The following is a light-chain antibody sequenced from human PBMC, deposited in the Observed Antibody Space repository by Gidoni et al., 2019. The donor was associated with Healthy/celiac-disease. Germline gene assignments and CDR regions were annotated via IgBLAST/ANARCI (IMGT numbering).Light chain of an antibody. CDR2: GAS. CDR1: HSVSSSY. J-gene: IGKJ5*01. CDR3: QQYGSSSIT. Sequence: VLKQSSGPLSFSPGERATLPCRASHSVSSSYLAWYQQKPGQAPRLLIYGASSRATGIPYRFSGSGSGTDFTLTISRLEPEDFAVYYCQQYGSSSITFGQGTRLEIK. V-gene: IGKV3-20*01.